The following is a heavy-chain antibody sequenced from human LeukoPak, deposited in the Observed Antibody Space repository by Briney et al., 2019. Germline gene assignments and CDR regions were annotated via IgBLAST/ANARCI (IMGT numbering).Heavy chain of an antibody. CDR1: GGSISSYH. D-gene: IGHD3-10*01. CDR2: IYYSGST. J-gene: IGHJ3*02. CDR3: ARAYYYGSGSYAFDI. V-gene: IGHV4-59*01. Sequence: SETLSLTCTVSGGSISSYHWSWLRQPPGKGLEWIGYIYYSGSTNHNPSLKSRVTISVDTSKNQFSLKLSSVTAADTAVYYCARAYYYGSGSYAFDIWGQGTMVTVSS.